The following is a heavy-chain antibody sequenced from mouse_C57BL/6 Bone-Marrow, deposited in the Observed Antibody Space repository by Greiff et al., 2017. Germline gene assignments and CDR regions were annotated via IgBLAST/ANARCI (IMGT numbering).Heavy chain of an antibody. J-gene: IGHJ2*01. Sequence: VQLQQSGAELVRPGASVTLSCKASGYTFTDYEMHWVKQTPVHGLEWIGAIDPETGGTDYNQKFKGKAILTADKSSSPAYMELRSLTAEDSAVYYCTRSTWDFDYWGQGTTRTVA. D-gene: IGHD4-1*01. CDR2: IDPETGGT. CDR1: GYTFTDYE. V-gene: IGHV1-15*01. CDR3: TRSTWDFDY.